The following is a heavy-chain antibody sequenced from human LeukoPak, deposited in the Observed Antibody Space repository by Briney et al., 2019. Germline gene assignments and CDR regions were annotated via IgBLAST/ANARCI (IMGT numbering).Heavy chain of an antibody. CDR3: AREGRAGVVVVAATFDY. D-gene: IGHD2-15*01. J-gene: IGHJ4*02. Sequence: APVKVSCKASGYTFTSYYMHCVRQTPGQEVERMGEINPRGGRTSSAQKFQSRVTMTRDTSTSPVYMELSSLRSEDTAVYYCAREGRAGVVVVAATFDYWGQGTLVTVSS. CDR2: INPRGGRT. V-gene: IGHV1-46*01. CDR1: GYTFTSYY.